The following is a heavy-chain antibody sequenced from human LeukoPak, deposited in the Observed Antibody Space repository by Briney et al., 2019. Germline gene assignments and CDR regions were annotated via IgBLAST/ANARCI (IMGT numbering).Heavy chain of an antibody. J-gene: IGHJ5*02. Sequence: PGGSLRLSCAASGFTFSSYEMNWVRQAPGKGLEWVSYISSSGSTIYYADSVKGRFTISRDNAKNSLYLQMNGLRGEDTAVYYCAKGPGARGHFNWFDPWGQGTLVTVSS. V-gene: IGHV3-48*03. CDR2: ISSSGSTI. CDR3: AKGPGARGHFNWFDP. CDR1: GFTFSSYE. D-gene: IGHD5-12*01.